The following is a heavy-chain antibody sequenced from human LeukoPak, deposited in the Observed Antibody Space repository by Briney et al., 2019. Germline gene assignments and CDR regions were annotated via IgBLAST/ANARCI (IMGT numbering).Heavy chain of an antibody. Sequence: SETLSLXCTVSGGNISSYYWNWSRQPPGTGLEWIAYIYYSRSTKYNPYSESRVTISLDTYKNQFSLKVRSMLTADTAVYYCARAVPQGWVHWFDPWGQGTLVTVSS. CDR1: GGNISSYY. V-gene: IGHV4-59*01. J-gene: IGHJ5*02. D-gene: IGHD1-26*01. CDR2: IYYSRST. CDR3: ARAVPQGWVHWFDP.